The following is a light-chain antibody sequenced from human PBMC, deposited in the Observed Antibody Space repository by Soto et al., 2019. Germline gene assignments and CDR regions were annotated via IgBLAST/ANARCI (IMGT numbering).Light chain of an antibody. CDR2: GAS. CDR3: QQYGSSRT. V-gene: IGKV3-20*01. J-gene: IGKJ1*01. Sequence: EMVLTQCPFTLSLSPGERSTLSCRASQSVSSSYLAWYQQKPGQAPRLLIYGASSRATGIPDRFSGSGSGTDFTLTISRLETEDFAVYYCQQYGSSRTFGQGTKVDIK. CDR1: QSVSSSY.